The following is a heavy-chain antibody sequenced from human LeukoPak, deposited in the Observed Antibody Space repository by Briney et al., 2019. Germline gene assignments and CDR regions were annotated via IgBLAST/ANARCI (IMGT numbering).Heavy chain of an antibody. Sequence: PPETLSLTCTVSGGSISSYYWSWIRQPAGKGLEWIGRIYTSGSTNYNPSLKSRVTMSIDTSKNQFSLKLSSVTAADTAVYYCARDGIAAAGRRFDPWGQGTLVTVSS. J-gene: IGHJ5*02. CDR3: ARDGIAAAGRRFDP. V-gene: IGHV4-4*07. CDR1: GGSISSYY. CDR2: IYTSGST. D-gene: IGHD6-13*01.